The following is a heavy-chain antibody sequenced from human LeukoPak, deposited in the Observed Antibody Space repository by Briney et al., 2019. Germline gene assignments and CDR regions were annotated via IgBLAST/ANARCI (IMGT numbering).Heavy chain of an antibody. CDR2: ISAYNGNT. J-gene: IGHJ6*02. CDR3: ARDRSITMVRGVITQYYYYGMDV. V-gene: IGHV1-18*01. Sequence: ASVKVSCTASGYTFTSYGISWVRQAPGQGLEWMGWISAYNGNTNYAQKLQGRVTMTTDTSTSTTYMELRSLRSDDTAVYYCARDRSITMVRGVITQYYYYGMDVWGQGTTVTVSS. D-gene: IGHD3-10*01. CDR1: GYTFTSYG.